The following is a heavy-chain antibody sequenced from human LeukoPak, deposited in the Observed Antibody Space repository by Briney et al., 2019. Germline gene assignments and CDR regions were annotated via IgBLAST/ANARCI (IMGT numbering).Heavy chain of an antibody. CDR2: ISGSGNII. J-gene: IGHJ4*02. D-gene: IGHD4-17*01. CDR3: ARGCHYAYFDY. CDR1: GFTFSAHS. Sequence: PGGSLRLSCAASGFTFSAHSMCWVRQGPGKGLELVSYISGSGNIIHYADSVKGRFTNSRDNARNSLDLQMNSLRAEDTAFYYCARGCHYAYFDYWGQGTLVTVSS. V-gene: IGHV3-48*01.